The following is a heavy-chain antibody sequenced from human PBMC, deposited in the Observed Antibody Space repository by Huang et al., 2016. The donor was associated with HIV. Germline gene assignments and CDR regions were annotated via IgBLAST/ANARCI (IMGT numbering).Heavy chain of an antibody. Sequence: QVQLVQSGAEVKKPGASVKVSCKASGYSFSDYGVNWMRQAPGQGLEWMGWISAYKCNTNYAQNLQGRGTMTTDTSTSTAYMELRSLRSDDTAVYYCARDSWYDSSGYPVYFDYWGQGTLVTVSS. CDR2: ISAYKCNT. V-gene: IGHV1-18*01. D-gene: IGHD3-22*01. CDR3: ARDSWYDSSGYPVYFDY. CDR1: GYSFSDYG. J-gene: IGHJ4*02.